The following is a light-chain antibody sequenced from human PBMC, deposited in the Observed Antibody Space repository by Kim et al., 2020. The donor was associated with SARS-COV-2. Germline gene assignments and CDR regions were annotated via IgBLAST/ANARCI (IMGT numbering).Light chain of an antibody. CDR3: QQYSSSPQT. V-gene: IGKV3-20*01. Sequence: PGERATLSCRASRSVNSAYLAWYQQKPGQPPRLLIYGASIRATGVPDRVSGSGSGTDFTLTISGLEPEDFAVYYCQQYSSSPQTFGQGTKVDIK. CDR2: GAS. J-gene: IGKJ1*01. CDR1: RSVNSAY.